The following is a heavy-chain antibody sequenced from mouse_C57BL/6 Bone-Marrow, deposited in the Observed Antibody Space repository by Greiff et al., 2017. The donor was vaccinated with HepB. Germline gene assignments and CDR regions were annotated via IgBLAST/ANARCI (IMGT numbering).Heavy chain of an antibody. Sequence: EVNVVESGGGLVQPGGSLKLSCAASGFTFSDYYMYWVRQTPEKRLEWVAYISNGGGSTYYPDTVKGRFTISRDNAKNTLYLQMSRLKSEDTAMYYCARGYGYKFAYWGQGTLVTVSA. V-gene: IGHV5-12*01. D-gene: IGHD2-2*01. CDR2: ISNGGGST. CDR3: ARGYGYKFAY. CDR1: GFTFSDYY. J-gene: IGHJ3*01.